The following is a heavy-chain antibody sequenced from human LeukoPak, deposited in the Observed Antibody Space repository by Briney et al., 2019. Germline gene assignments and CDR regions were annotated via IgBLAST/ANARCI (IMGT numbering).Heavy chain of an antibody. V-gene: IGHV1-46*01. CDR3: ARAAVTTGSTETFDP. Sequence: ASVKVSCKASGYTFTSYYMHWVRQAPGQGLEWMGIINPSGGSTSYAQKFQGRVTMTRDTSTSTVYMELSSLRSDDTAVYYCARAAVTTGSTETFDPWGQGTLVTVSS. D-gene: IGHD1-1*01. CDR1: GYTFTSYY. J-gene: IGHJ5*02. CDR2: INPSGGST.